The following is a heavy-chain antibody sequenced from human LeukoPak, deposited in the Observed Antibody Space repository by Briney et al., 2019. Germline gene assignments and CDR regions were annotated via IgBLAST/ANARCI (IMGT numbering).Heavy chain of an antibody. CDR3: ARDISVRDAAWWFNP. CDR1: GYTFTSNY. CDR2: INPTGGST. V-gene: IGHV1-46*01. Sequence: ASVKVSCKASGYTFTSNYMHWVRQAPGQGLEWMGVINPTGGSTSYAHKFQGRITLTRDMSTSTDYLELSSLRSDDTAVYYCARDISVRDAAWWFNPWGLGTLVTVSS. J-gene: IGHJ5*02. D-gene: IGHD5-24*01.